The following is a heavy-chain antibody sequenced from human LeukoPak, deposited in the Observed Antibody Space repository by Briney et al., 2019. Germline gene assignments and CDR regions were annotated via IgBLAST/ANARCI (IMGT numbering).Heavy chain of an antibody. J-gene: IGHJ6*03. V-gene: IGHV4-4*07. CDR1: GGSISSYY. CDR3: AREGRSLEWFEADYYYYYMDV. Sequence: PSETLSLTCTVSGGSISSYYWSWLRQPAGKGLEWLGRIYTSGSTNYNPSLKSRVTMSVDTSKNQFSLKLSSVTAADTAVYYCAREGRSLEWFEADYYYYYMDVWGKGTTVTVSS. CDR2: IYTSGST. D-gene: IGHD3-3*01.